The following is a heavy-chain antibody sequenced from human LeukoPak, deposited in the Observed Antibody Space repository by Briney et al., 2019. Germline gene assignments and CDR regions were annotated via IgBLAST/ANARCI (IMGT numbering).Heavy chain of an antibody. V-gene: IGHV4-34*01. CDR2: INHSGST. D-gene: IGHD4-17*01. J-gene: IGHJ5*02. CDR3: ARGAATVINRQYNWFDP. Sequence: SETLSLTCAVYGGFFSGYYWSWIRQPPGKGLECIGEINHSGSTNYNPSLKSRVTISVDTSKNQFSLKLSSVTAADTAVYYCARGAATVINRQYNWFDPWGQGTLVTVSS. CDR1: GGFFSGYY.